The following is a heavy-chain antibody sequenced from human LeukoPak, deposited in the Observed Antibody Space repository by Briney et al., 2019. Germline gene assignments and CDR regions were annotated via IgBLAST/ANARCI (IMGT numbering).Heavy chain of an antibody. Sequence: SETLSLTCTVSGGSISSYYWSWIRQPPGKELEWIGYIYYSGYTYYNPSLKSRVTISVDTSKNQLSLKLTSVTAADTAVYYCARLDWGSGGSGSFDYWGQGTLVTVSS. D-gene: IGHD7-27*01. CDR3: ARLDWGSGGSGSFDY. J-gene: IGHJ4*02. CDR2: IYYSGYT. V-gene: IGHV4-59*04. CDR1: GGSISSYY.